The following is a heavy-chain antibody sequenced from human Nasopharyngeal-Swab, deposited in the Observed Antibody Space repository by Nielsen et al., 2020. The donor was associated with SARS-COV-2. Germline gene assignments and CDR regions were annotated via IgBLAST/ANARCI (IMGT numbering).Heavy chain of an antibody. V-gene: IGHV5-10-1*01. Sequence: VRQMPGKGLEWMGRIDPSDSYTNYSPSFQGHVTISADKSISTAYLQWSSLKASDTAMYYCARRRYNWNVDSDYYGMDVWGQGTTVTVSS. CDR3: ARRRYNWNVDSDYYGMDV. J-gene: IGHJ6*02. CDR2: IDPSDSYT. D-gene: IGHD1-20*01.